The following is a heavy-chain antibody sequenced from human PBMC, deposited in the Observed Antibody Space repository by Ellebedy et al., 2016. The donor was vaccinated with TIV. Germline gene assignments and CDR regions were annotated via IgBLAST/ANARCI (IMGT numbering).Heavy chain of an antibody. CDR2: INHSGST. CDR1: GGSFSGYY. D-gene: IGHD1-26*01. J-gene: IGHJ4*02. CDR3: ARGGTKLLYYFDY. Sequence: GSLRLXXAVYGGSFSGYYWSWIRQPPGKGLEWIGEINHSGSTNYNPSLKSRVTISVDTSKNQFSLKLSSVTAADTAVYYCARGGTKLLYYFDYWGQGTLVTVSS. V-gene: IGHV4-34*01.